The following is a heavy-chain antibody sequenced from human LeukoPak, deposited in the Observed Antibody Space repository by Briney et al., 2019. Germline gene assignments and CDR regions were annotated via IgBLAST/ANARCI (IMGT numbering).Heavy chain of an antibody. J-gene: IGHJ6*02. Sequence: PGGSLRLSCAASGLIFTNTWMNWVRQAPGKGLEWVGRIKSKAAGETTDYARPVKGRFTISRDDSKSTVYLQMNSLQSEDAAVYYCTPNGDPYAMDVWGQGTTVTVSS. CDR3: TPNGDPYAMDV. CDR1: GLIFTNTW. V-gene: IGHV3-15*07. CDR2: IKSKAAGETT. D-gene: IGHD4-17*01.